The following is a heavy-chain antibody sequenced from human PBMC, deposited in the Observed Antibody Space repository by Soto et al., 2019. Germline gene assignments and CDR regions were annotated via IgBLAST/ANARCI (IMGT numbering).Heavy chain of an antibody. CDR1: GYTFTGYY. J-gene: IGHJ6*02. CDR2: INPNSGGT. V-gene: IGHV1-2*04. Sequence: QVQLVQSGAEVKKPGASVKVSCKASGYTFTGYYMHWVRQAPGQGLEWMGWINPNSGGTNYAQKFQGWVTMTRDTSISTAYMELSRLRSDDTAVYYCAKEAGLITMIVRDGMDVWGQGTTVTVSS. CDR3: AKEAGLITMIVRDGMDV. D-gene: IGHD3-22*01.